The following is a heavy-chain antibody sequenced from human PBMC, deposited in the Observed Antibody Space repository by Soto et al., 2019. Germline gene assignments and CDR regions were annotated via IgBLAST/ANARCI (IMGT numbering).Heavy chain of an antibody. CDR3: AKEGYSSSWDY. CDR2: ISYDGSNK. V-gene: IGHV3-30*18. CDR1: GFTFSSYG. D-gene: IGHD6-13*01. J-gene: IGHJ4*02. Sequence: QVQLVESGGGVVQPGRSLRLSCAASGFTFSSYGMHWVRQAPGKGLEWVAVISYDGSNKYYADSVKGRFTISRDNSKNTLDLPMNSLRAEDTAVYYCAKEGYSSSWDYWGQGTLVTVSS.